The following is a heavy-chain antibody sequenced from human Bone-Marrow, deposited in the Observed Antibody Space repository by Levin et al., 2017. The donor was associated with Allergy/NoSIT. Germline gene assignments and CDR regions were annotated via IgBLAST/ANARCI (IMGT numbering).Heavy chain of an antibody. J-gene: IGHJ5*02. CDR3: ARDWGGYCSGGSCYGADNWFDP. V-gene: IGHV1-18*01. Sequence: ASVKVSCKASGYTFTSYGISWVRQAPGQGLEWMGWISAYNGNTNYAQKLQGRVTMTTDTSTSTAYMELRSLRSDDTAVYYCARDWGGYCSGGSCYGADNWFDPWGQGTLVTVSS. D-gene: IGHD2-15*01. CDR1: GYTFTSYG. CDR2: ISAYNGNT.